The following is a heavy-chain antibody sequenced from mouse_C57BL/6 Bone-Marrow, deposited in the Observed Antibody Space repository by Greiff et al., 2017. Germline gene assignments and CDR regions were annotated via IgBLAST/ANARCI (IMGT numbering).Heavy chain of an antibody. CDR3: ASQALFLAAMDY. D-gene: IGHD3-2*02. CDR2: ICSGGSYT. Sequence: EVKLVESGGDLVQPGGSLKLSCAASGFTFSSYGMSWVRQTPDKRLEWVATICSGGSYTYYPDSVKGRFNISSDNAKNTLFLQMSSLKSDDTAMYYCASQALFLAAMDYWGQGTSVTVSA. V-gene: IGHV5-6*01. J-gene: IGHJ4*01. CDR1: GFTFSSYG.